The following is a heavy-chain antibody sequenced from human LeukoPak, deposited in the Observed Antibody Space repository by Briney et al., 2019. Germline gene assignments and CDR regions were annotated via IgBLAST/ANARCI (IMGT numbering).Heavy chain of an antibody. CDR1: GGTLSSYT. D-gene: IGHD2-2*01. J-gene: IGHJ4*02. CDR3: ARPKAASTSHVFDY. Sequence: GASVKVSCKASGGTLSSYTITWVRQAPGQGLEWMGGIIPIFGTADYAQKFQGSVTITADKSTSTAYMELSSLRSEDTAVYYCARPKAASTSHVFDYWGQGTLVTVSS. CDR2: IIPIFGTA. V-gene: IGHV1-69*06.